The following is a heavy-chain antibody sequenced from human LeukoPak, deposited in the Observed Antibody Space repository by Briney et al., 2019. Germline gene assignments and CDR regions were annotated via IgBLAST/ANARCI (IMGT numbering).Heavy chain of an antibody. J-gene: IGHJ6*03. CDR2: IRSKANSYAT. CDR1: GFTFSGSA. CDR3: TRRGYYMDV. V-gene: IGHV3-73*01. Sequence: GGSLKLSCAASGFTFSGSAMHWVRQASGKGLEWVGRIRSKANSYATAYAASVKGRFSISRDDSKNTAYLQMNSLKTEDTAVYYCTRRGYYMDVWGKGTTVTVSS.